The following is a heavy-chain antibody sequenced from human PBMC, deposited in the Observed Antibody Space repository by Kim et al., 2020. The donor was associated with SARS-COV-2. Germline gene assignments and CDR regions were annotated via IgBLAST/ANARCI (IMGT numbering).Heavy chain of an antibody. V-gene: IGHV4-59*01. Sequence: SETLSLTCTVSGGSISSYYWSWIRQPPGKGLEWIGYIYYSGSTNYNPSLKSRVTISVDTSKNQFSRKLSSVTAADTAVYYCAREGGAVGGKGDAFDIWGQGTMVTVSS. CDR2: IYYSGST. CDR1: GGSISSYY. D-gene: IGHD1-26*01. J-gene: IGHJ3*02. CDR3: AREGGAVGGKGDAFDI.